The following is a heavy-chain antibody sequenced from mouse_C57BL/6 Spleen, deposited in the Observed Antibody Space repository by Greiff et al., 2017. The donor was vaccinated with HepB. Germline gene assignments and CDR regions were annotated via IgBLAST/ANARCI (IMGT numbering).Heavy chain of an antibody. Sequence: QVQLQQPGAELVRPGSSVKLSCKASGYTFTSYWMHWVKQRPIQGLEWIGNIDTSDSETHYNQKFKDKATLTVDKSSSTAYMQLSSLASEDSAVYSCSRELNYCRANGYWGQGTTVTFSS. D-gene: IGHD3-3*01. CDR2: IDTSDSET. CDR1: GYTFTSYW. V-gene: IGHV1-52*01. J-gene: IGHJ4*01. CDR3: SRELNYCRANGY.